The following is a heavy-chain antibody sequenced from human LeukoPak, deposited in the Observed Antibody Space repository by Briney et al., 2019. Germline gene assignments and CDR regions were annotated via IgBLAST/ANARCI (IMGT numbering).Heavy chain of an antibody. D-gene: IGHD5-18*01. CDR1: GGTFSSYT. CDR2: IIPILGIA. J-gene: IGHJ4*02. Sequence: GASVKVSCKVSGGTFSSYTISWVRQAPGQGLEWMGRIIPILGIANYAQKFQGRVTITADKSTSTAYMELSSLRSEDTAVYCCASGYSYGSPFDYWGQGTLVTVSS. CDR3: ASGYSYGSPFDY. V-gene: IGHV1-69*02.